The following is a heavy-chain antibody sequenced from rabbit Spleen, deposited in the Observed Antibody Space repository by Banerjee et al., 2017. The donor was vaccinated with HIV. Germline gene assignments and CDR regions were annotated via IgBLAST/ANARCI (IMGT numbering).Heavy chain of an antibody. D-gene: IGHD8-1*01. V-gene: IGHV1S40*01. CDR2: IWTGNTAIT. Sequence: QSLEESGGGLVKPGASLTLTCTASGFSFSSGYDMCWVRQAPGKGLEWIGTIWTGNTAITWYASWAKGRFTISKTSSTTVTLQLSSLTAADTATYFCARDGAGSSYFNLWGPGTLVTVS. CDR3: ARDGAGSSYFNL. J-gene: IGHJ4*01. CDR1: GFSFSSGYD.